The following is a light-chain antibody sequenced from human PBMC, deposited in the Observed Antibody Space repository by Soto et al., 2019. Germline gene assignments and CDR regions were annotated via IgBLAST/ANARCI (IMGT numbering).Light chain of an antibody. Sequence: EIVLTQSPATLSLSPGERATLSCRASQSVSSSLAWYQQKPGQAPSLLIYDASSRATGIPARFSGSGSGTDFTLTISSLEPEGFAVYYCQQRDNWPRTFGQGTKLEIK. CDR3: QQRDNWPRT. CDR2: DAS. V-gene: IGKV3-11*01. J-gene: IGKJ2*01. CDR1: QSVSSS.